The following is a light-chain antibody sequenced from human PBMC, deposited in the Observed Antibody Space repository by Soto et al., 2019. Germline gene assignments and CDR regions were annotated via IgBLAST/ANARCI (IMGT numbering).Light chain of an antibody. CDR2: EDN. CDR1: SGSIASNY. V-gene: IGLV6-57*03. Sequence: NFMLTQPHSVSESPGKTVTISCTRSSGSIASNYVQWYQQRPGSVPTTVIYEDNQRPSGVPDRFSGSIDSSSNSASLTISGLKTEDEADFYCQSYDNNNVVFGGGTQLTVL. CDR3: QSYDNNNVV. J-gene: IGLJ2*01.